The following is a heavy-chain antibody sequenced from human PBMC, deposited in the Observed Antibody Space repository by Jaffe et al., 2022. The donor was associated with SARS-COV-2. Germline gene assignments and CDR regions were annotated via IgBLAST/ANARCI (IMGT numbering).Heavy chain of an antibody. CDR3: AREGGSTIFGVVITDYYYYYGMDV. Sequence: EVQLVESGGGLVQPGGSLRLSCAASGFTFSSYWMSWVRQAPGKGLEWVANIKQDGSEKYYVDSVKGRFTISRDNAKNSLYLQMNSLRAEDTAVYYCAREGGSTIFGVVITDYYYYYGMDVWGQGTTVTVSS. CDR2: IKQDGSEK. D-gene: IGHD3-3*01. V-gene: IGHV3-7*01. CDR1: GFTFSSYW. J-gene: IGHJ6*02.